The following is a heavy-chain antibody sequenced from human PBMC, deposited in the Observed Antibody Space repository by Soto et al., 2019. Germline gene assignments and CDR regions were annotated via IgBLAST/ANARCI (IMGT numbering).Heavy chain of an antibody. V-gene: IGHV1-24*01. CDR2: FDPEDGET. CDR3: AREGFYAAGRYSYGYSPPRHYGLDV. J-gene: IGHJ6*02. Sequence: GASVKVSCKVAGNTLSDISMHWVRQAPGKGLEWMGGFDPEDGETDYAQKLQGRVSMTTDTSTKVAYMELTTLKSDDTAVYYCAREGFYAAGRYSYGYSPPRHYGLDVWGQGTTVTVSS. D-gene: IGHD3-10*01. CDR1: GNTLSDIS.